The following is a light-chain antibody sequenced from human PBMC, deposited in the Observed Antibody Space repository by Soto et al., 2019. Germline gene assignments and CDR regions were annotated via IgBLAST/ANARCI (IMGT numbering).Light chain of an antibody. V-gene: IGLV1-40*01. CDR3: QSYDSSLSGSYV. CDR2: GNN. J-gene: IGLJ1*01. CDR1: SSNIGAGYD. Sequence: QSVLTQPPSVSGAPGQRVTISYTGSSSNIGAGYDVHWYQQLPGIAPKLLIYGNNNRPSGVPDRFSGSKSGTSASLAITGLQAEDEADYYCQSYDSSLSGSYVFGTGTKVTVL.